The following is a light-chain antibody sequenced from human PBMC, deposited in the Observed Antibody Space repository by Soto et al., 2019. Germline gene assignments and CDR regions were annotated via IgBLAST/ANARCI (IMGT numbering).Light chain of an antibody. Sequence: EIVLTQSPATLSLSPGERASLSCRASQSVGIFLAWFQQKPGQAPRLLISGASTRAAGIPARFSGSGSGTEFTLTISSLQSEDFAVYYCQHYNTWPWTFGQGTKVDI. V-gene: IGKV3-15*01. CDR3: QHYNTWPWT. CDR2: GAS. J-gene: IGKJ1*01. CDR1: QSVGIF.